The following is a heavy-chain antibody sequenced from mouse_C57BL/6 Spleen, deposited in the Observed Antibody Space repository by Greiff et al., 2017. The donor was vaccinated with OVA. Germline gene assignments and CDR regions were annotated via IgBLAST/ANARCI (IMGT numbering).Heavy chain of an antibody. D-gene: IGHD1-1*01. CDR2: IYPGDGDT. J-gene: IGHJ2*01. V-gene: IGHV1-82*01. CDR3: SRDYYGSSYGYYFDY. Sequence: VQLQQSGPELVKPGASVKISCKASGYAFSSSWMNWVKQRPGKGLEWIGRIYPGDGDTNYNGKFKGKATLTAYKSSSTAYMQLSSLTSEDSAVYFCSRDYYGSSYGYYFDYWGQGTTLTVSS. CDR1: GYAFSSSW.